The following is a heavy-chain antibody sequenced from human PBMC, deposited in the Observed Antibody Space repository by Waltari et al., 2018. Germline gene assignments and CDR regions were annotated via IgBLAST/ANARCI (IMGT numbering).Heavy chain of an antibody. D-gene: IGHD2-2*01. CDR3: AGDRAIGLFFDC. V-gene: IGHV4-4*02. CDR1: GDSIRGKYW. Sequence: QVQLQESGPGLVKPSGTLDPTCAVSGDSIRGKYWWSWVRKSPAKALEWIGQFHHSGKTHSNPSLQSRVAISVAKPKNQFSLNLNSVTAADTAIYDCAGDRAIGLFFDCWGRGTLVTVSS. CDR2: FHHSGKT. J-gene: IGHJ4*02.